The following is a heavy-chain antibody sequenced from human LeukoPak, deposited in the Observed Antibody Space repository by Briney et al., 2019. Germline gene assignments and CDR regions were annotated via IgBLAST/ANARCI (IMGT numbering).Heavy chain of an antibody. D-gene: IGHD3-10*01. Sequence: GGSLRLSCAAAGFIFSRYGMQWVRQAPGNLLERVAVIWNDGTNKKYADSVQGRFTISRDNSKNTLDLQMNSLRAEDTAVYYCARLGSQNYFDYWGQGTLVTVSS. CDR2: IWNDGTNK. CDR1: GFIFSRYG. V-gene: IGHV3-33*01. CDR3: ARLGSQNYFDY. J-gene: IGHJ4*02.